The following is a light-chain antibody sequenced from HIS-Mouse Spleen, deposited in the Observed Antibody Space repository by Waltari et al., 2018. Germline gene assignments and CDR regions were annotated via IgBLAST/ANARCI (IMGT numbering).Light chain of an antibody. CDR1: RTDVGRYNL. Sequence: QSALTQPASVSGSPGHCITISGTGTRTDVGRYNLVSWYQPHPGKAPKLMFYEGSKGTAASLMSFYASRSGNTASLTISGRQAETEVAYSSSSYARGSTVVFGGGHKQSDL. V-gene: IGLV2-23*01. CDR2: EGS. J-gene: IGLJ2*01. CDR3: SSYARGSTVV.